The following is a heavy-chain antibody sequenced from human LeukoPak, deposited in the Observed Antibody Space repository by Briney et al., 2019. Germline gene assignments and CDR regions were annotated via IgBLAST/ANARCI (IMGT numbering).Heavy chain of an antibody. J-gene: IGHJ2*01. CDR2: IGTIDDT. CDR1: GFTFSTYD. V-gene: IGHV3-13*01. Sequence: GGSLRLPCAASGFTFSTYDMHWVRPPTGKGLEWVSAIGTIDDTSYSDSVKGRFTISRENAKNSLFLQMNSLRAGDTAVYYCAREVLDSTSRSWDLDLWGRAPWSLSPQ. D-gene: IGHD2-2*01. CDR3: AREVLDSTSRSWDLDL.